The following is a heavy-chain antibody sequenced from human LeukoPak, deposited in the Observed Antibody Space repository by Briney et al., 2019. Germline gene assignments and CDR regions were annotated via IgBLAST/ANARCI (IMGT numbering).Heavy chain of an antibody. CDR3: ARGSGRYSSSSVY. CDR1: GVSFRGYY. J-gene: IGHJ4*02. Sequence: SETLSLTCAVYGVSFRGYYWSWIRQPPGKGLEWIGEINHSGSTNYNPSLKSRVTISVDTSKNQFSLKLSSVTAADTAVYYCARGSGRYSSSSVYWGQGTLVTVSS. V-gene: IGHV4-34*01. CDR2: INHSGST. D-gene: IGHD6-13*01.